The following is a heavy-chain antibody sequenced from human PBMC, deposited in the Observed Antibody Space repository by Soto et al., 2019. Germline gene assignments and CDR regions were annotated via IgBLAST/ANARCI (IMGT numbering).Heavy chain of an antibody. CDR1: GYTFTSYD. V-gene: IGHV1-8*01. CDR2: MNPNSGNT. Sequence: ASVKVSCKASGYTFTSYDINWVRQATGQGLEWMGWMNPNSGNTGYAQKFQGGVTMTRNTSISTAYMELSSLRSEDTAVYYCARVGPYGGYRTLRAYYFDYWGQGTLVTVSS. D-gene: IGHD5-12*01. J-gene: IGHJ4*02. CDR3: ARVGPYGGYRTLRAYYFDY.